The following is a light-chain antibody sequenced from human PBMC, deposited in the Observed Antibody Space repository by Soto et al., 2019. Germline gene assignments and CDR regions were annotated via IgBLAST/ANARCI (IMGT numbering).Light chain of an antibody. V-gene: IGLV2-14*03. CDR1: SSDVGGYNY. J-gene: IGLJ1*01. Sequence: QSARTQPASVSGSPGQSITISCTGTSSDVGGYNYVSWYQHHPGKAPKLMIYDVSDRPSGVSNRFSGSTSGNTASLTISGLQAEDEAEYYCSSYTSSSSYVFGTGTKVTVL. CDR3: SSYTSSSSYV. CDR2: DVS.